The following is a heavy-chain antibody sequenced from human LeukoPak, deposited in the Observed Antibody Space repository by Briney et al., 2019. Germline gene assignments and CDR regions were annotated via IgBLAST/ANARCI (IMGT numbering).Heavy chain of an antibody. V-gene: IGHV4-4*07. J-gene: IGHJ4*02. CDR3: ARHVGGILYSSRPWIFDY. CDR1: GGSISSYY. D-gene: IGHD6-13*01. Sequence: SETLSLTCTVSGGSISSYYWSWIRQPTGKGLEWIGRIYTSGSTYYNPSLKSRVTISVDTSKNQFSLKLSSVTAADTAVYYCARHVGGILYSSRPWIFDYWGQGTLVTVSS. CDR2: IYTSGST.